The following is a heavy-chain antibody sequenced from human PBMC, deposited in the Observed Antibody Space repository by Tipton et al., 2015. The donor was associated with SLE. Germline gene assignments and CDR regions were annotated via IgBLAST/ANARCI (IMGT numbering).Heavy chain of an antibody. CDR2: ISGSGGST. Sequence: SLRLSCAASGFTFSSYAMSWVRQAPGKGLEWVSAISGSGGSTYYADSVKGRFTISRDNSKNTLYLQMNSLRAEDTAVYYCAKGGGDSSGYYIDYWGQGTLVTVSS. V-gene: IGHV3-23*01. J-gene: IGHJ4*02. CDR1: GFTFSSYA. D-gene: IGHD3-22*01. CDR3: AKGGGDSSGYYIDY.